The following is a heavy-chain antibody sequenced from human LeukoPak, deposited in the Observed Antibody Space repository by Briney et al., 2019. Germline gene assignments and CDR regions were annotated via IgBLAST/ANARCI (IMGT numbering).Heavy chain of an antibody. D-gene: IGHD3-22*01. J-gene: IGHJ4*02. CDR2: IKRKINGGTT. Sequence: GGSLRLSCAASGFAFSTYAMSWVRQAPGKGLEWVGRIKRKINGGTTDYAAPVKGRFTISRDDSKNTLYLQMNSLKTEDTAVYYCTTESHYYDSSGYYVSFFDYWGQGTLVTVSS. CDR1: GFAFSTYA. CDR3: TTESHYYDSSGYYVSFFDY. V-gene: IGHV3-15*01.